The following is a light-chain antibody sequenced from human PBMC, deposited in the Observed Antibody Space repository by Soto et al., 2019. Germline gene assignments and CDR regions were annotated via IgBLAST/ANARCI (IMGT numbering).Light chain of an antibody. V-gene: IGKV3-15*01. CDR2: GSS. J-gene: IGKJ2*01. CDR1: QSVNTN. Sequence: EVVMTQSPASLSVSPGERVTLSCRASQSVNTNLAWYQQIPGQAPRLLIYGSSTRATGIPARFSGSGSGTEFTLTISSLQSEDFAVYYCQQYNNWPRTLGQGTKVEIK. CDR3: QQYNNWPRT.